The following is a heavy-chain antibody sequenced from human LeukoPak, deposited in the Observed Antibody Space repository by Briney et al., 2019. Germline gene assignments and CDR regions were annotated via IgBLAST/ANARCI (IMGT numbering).Heavy chain of an antibody. D-gene: IGHD1-26*01. CDR1: GGSISRYY. CDR2: IYSSGTT. V-gene: IGHV4-4*09. CDR3: ATRVPAPQWGEYVAYYFDH. J-gene: IGHJ4*02. Sequence: SETLSLTCTVSGGSISRYYWSWIRQPPGKGLEWVGYIYSSGTTKYNPSLKSRATISIDTSKSQLSLSLSSVSAADTAVYYCATRVPAPQWGEYVAYYFDHWGQGTLVTVSS.